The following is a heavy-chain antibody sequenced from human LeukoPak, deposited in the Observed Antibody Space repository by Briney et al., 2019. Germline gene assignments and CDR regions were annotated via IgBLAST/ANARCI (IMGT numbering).Heavy chain of an antibody. D-gene: IGHD3-3*01. J-gene: IGHJ4*02. Sequence: ASVKVSCKASGYTFTSYGISWVRQAPGQGLEWMGWISAYNGNTNYAQKLQGRVTMTTDTSTSTAYMELRSLRSEDTAVYYCASPPYDFWSGPFDYWGQGTLVTVSS. CDR3: ASPPYDFWSGPFDY. CDR1: GYTFTSYG. V-gene: IGHV1-18*01. CDR2: ISAYNGNT.